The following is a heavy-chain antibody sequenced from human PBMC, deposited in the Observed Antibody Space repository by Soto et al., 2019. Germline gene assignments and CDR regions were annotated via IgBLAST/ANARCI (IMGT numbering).Heavy chain of an antibody. V-gene: IGHV4-59*01. CDR3: ARAPRGNYGYPSYFDY. Sequence: SETLSLTCAVSGASFGTYYWSWIRQPPGKRLEWIGYIFYSRHLKYNPSLRSRVTISVDTSKNQFSLKLSSLTAADTAVYYCARAPRGNYGYPSYFDYWGQGTLVTVSS. D-gene: IGHD3-10*01. CDR2: IFYSRHL. J-gene: IGHJ4*02. CDR1: GASFGTYY.